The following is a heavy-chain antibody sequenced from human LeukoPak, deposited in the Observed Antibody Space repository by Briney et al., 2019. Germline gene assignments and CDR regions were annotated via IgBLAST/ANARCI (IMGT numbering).Heavy chain of an antibody. D-gene: IGHD3-22*01. J-gene: IGHJ4*02. CDR3: AKGPQLNSGYHPEY. Sequence: PGGSLRLSCAASGFTFSNYALTWVRQAPGKGLELVSTITGSDDRTYYADSVKGRFTISRDSSKNTLHLQLNSLRAEDSAIYYCAKGPQLNSGYHPEYWGQGTLVTVSS. CDR2: ITGSDDRT. CDR1: GFTFSNYA. V-gene: IGHV3-23*01.